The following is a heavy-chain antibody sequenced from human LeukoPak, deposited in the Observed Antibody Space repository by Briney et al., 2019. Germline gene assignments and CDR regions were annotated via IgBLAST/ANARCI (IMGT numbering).Heavy chain of an antibody. CDR2: TNPNSGGT. Sequence: VASVTVSCKASGYTFTGYYIHWVRQAPAQGLEWIGWTNPNSGGTNYAQKFPGRVTMPRDTSITTAYMELSGLRSDDTAIYYCARGKLAAPGRTGYNWFDPWGQGTLVTVSS. J-gene: IGHJ5*02. CDR3: ARGKLAAPGRTGYNWFDP. CDR1: GYTFTGYY. V-gene: IGHV1-2*02. D-gene: IGHD6-13*01.